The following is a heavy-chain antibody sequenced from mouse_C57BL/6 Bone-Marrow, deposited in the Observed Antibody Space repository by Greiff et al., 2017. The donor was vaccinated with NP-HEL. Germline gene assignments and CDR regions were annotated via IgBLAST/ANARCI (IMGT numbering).Heavy chain of an antibody. D-gene: IGHD2-4*01. V-gene: IGHV5-6*02. CDR2: ISSGGSYT. J-gene: IGHJ2*01. CDR1: GFTFSSYG. CDR3: ARQHDYDGDY. Sequence: DVKLVESGGDLVKPGGSLKLSCAASGFTFSSYGMSWVRQTPDKRLEWVATISSGGSYTYYPDSVKGRFTISRDNAKNTLYLQMSSLKSEDTAMYYCARQHDYDGDYWGQGTTLTVSS.